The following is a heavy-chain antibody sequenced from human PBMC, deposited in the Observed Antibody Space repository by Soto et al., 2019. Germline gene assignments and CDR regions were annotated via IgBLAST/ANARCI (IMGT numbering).Heavy chain of an antibody. CDR1: GYSFTSYW. CDR2: IDPSDSYT. Sequence: GESLQISCKGSGYSFTSYWISCVRQMPGKGLEWMGRIDPSDSYTNYSPSFQGHVTISADKSIRTAYLQWSSLKASDTAMYYCASRRIAARRDYYYGMDVWGQGTTVTVSS. D-gene: IGHD6-6*01. CDR3: ASRRIAARRDYYYGMDV. J-gene: IGHJ6*02. V-gene: IGHV5-10-1*01.